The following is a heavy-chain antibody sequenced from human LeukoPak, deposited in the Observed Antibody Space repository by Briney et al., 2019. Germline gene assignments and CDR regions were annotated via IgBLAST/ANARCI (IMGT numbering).Heavy chain of an antibody. CDR3: AILAGPEKILDY. CDR2: IRYDGSNK. J-gene: IGHJ4*02. CDR1: GFTFSSYG. V-gene: IGHV3-30*02. D-gene: IGHD6-13*01. Sequence: PGGSLRLSCAASGFTFSSYGMHWVRQAPGKGLEWVAFIRYDGSNKYYADSVKGRFTISRDNSKNTLYLQMNSLRAEDTAVYYCAILAGPEKILDYWGQGTLVTVSS.